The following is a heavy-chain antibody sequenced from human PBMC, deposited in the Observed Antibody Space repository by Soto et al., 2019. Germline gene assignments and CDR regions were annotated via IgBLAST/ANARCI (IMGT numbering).Heavy chain of an antibody. CDR2: ISPYDGDR. CDR3: ARGGYYDSSGARNYYFYGMNV. Sequence: QVQLVQSGAEVKKPGASVKVSCKASGYTFASYGINWVRPAAGQGLEWLGWISPYDGDRHYAQILQGSVSMTPDTATKTAYMELRSLRSDDPAMYSCARGGYYDSSGARNYYFYGMNVWGQGTTVTVSS. J-gene: IGHJ6*02. D-gene: IGHD3-22*01. CDR1: GYTFASYG. V-gene: IGHV1-18*01.